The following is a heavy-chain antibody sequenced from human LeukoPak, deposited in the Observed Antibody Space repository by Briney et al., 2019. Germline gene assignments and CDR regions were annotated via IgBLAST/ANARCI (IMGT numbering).Heavy chain of an antibody. J-gene: IGHJ3*02. CDR3: ARGSGSYFLPADAFDI. Sequence: SETLSLTCTVSGGSISSYYWSWIRQPPGKGLEWIGCIYYSGSTNYNPSLKSRVTISVDTSKNQFSLKLSSVTAADTAVYYCARGSGSYFLPADAFDIWGQGTMVTVSS. CDR2: IYYSGST. V-gene: IGHV4-59*01. CDR1: GGSISSYY. D-gene: IGHD1-26*01.